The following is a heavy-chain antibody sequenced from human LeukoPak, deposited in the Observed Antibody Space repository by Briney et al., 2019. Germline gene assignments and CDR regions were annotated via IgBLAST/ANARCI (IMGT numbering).Heavy chain of an antibody. Sequence: GRSLRLSCAASGFTFDDYAMHWVRQAPGKGLEWVSGISWNSGSIGYADSVKGRFTISRDNAKNSLYLQMNSLGAEDTALYYCAKDFVPAAIILGLGGMDVWGQGTTVTVSS. CDR2: ISWNSGSI. V-gene: IGHV3-9*01. CDR3: AKDFVPAAIILGLGGMDV. CDR1: GFTFDDYA. J-gene: IGHJ6*02. D-gene: IGHD2-2*01.